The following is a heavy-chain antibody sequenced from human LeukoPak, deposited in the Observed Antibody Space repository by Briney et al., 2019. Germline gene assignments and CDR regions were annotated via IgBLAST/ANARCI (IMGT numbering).Heavy chain of an antibody. CDR2: IYYSGST. V-gene: IGHV4-59*01. CDR3: ARDRLQLQS. Sequence: NPSETLSLTCTVSGGSISSYYWSWIRQPPGKGLEWIGYIYYSGSTNYNPSLKSRVSISSDTSKNQFSLELSSLTAADTAVYYCARDRLQLQSWGQGTLVTVSS. J-gene: IGHJ5*02. D-gene: IGHD1-1*01. CDR1: GGSISSYY.